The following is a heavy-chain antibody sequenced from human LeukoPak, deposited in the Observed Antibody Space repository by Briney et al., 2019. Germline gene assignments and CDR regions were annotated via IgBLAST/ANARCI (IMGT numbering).Heavy chain of an antibody. CDR2: IVVGSGNT. CDR1: GFTFTSSA. J-gene: IGHJ3*02. Sequence: SVKVSCKASGFTFTSSAVQWVRQARGQRLEWIGWIVVGSGNTNYAQKFQERVTITRDMSTSTAYMELSSLRSEDTAVYYCASTPLVVTAAIVAFDIWGQGTMVTVSS. V-gene: IGHV1-58*01. CDR3: ASTPLVVTAAIVAFDI. D-gene: IGHD2-2*02.